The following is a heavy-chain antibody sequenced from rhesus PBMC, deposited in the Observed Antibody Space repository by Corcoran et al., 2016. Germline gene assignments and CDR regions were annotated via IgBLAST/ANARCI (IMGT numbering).Heavy chain of an antibody. V-gene: IGHV4-127*01. CDR1: GDSLISGYA. CDR3: ASGLNYGAPNFGLDA. CDR2: IGC. Sequence: QVQLKESGPGLVKPSETLSLTCTVSGDSLISGYAWSWIRQPPGKGLEWIGYIGCYYTPSLKSLVTISKDTSKNQFSLNLTSVTAADPAVYYCASGLNYGAPNFGLDAWGQGVVVTVSS. D-gene: IGHD1-26*01. J-gene: IGHJ6*01.